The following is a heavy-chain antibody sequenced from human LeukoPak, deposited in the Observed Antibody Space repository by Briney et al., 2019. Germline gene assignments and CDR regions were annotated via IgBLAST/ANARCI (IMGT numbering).Heavy chain of an antibody. Sequence: SETLSLTCTVSGGSISSGGYYWSWIRQHPGKGLEWIGYIYYSGSTYYNPSLKSRVTISVDTSKNQFSLKLSSVTAADTAVYYCARFYGGNPLNDNGDYGMDVWGQGTTVTVSS. D-gene: IGHD4-23*01. J-gene: IGHJ6*02. CDR1: GGSISSGGYY. V-gene: IGHV4-31*03. CDR3: ARFYGGNPLNDNGDYGMDV. CDR2: IYYSGST.